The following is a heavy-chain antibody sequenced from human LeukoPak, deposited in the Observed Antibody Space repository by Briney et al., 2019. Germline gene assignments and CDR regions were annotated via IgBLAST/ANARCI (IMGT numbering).Heavy chain of an antibody. Sequence: PSETLSLTCTVSGGSISSSSYYWGWIRQPPGKGLEWIGSIYYSGSTYYNPSLKSRVTISVDTSKNQFSLKLSSVTAADTAVYYCARGSLGDFWSGIFDYWGQGTLVTVSS. V-gene: IGHV4-39*07. CDR3: ARGSLGDFWSGIFDY. CDR1: GGSISSSSYY. J-gene: IGHJ4*02. CDR2: IYYSGST. D-gene: IGHD3-3*01.